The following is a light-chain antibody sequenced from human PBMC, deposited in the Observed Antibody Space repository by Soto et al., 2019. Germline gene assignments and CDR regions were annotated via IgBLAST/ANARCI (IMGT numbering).Light chain of an antibody. V-gene: IGLV2-23*02. Sequence: QSALTQPASVSGSPGQSITISCTGTTSDVGNYNLVSWYQHHPDKAPKVLLYGVSERPSGVSNRFSGSKSGSTASLTISGLQDEYEADYFCCSYSGVGAHWVFGGGTKLTVL. CDR3: CSYSGVGAHWV. CDR2: GVS. J-gene: IGLJ3*02. CDR1: TSDVGNYNL.